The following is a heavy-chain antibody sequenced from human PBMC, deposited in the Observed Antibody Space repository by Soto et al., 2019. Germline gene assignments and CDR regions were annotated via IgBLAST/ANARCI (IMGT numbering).Heavy chain of an antibody. Sequence: ASVKVSCKASGYTFTTYDISWVRQATRQGLEWMGWMNPYSGNTGYAQKFQGRVTVTRNTSISTVYMELSGLRPDDTATYYCARSISLPASADNWFDPWGQGTPVTVSS. CDR3: ARSISLPASADNWFDP. D-gene: IGHD2-2*01. V-gene: IGHV1-8*01. CDR1: GYTFTTYD. CDR2: MNPYSGNT. J-gene: IGHJ5*02.